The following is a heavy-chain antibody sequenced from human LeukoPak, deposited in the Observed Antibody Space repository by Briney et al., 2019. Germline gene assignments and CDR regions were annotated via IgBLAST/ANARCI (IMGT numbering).Heavy chain of an antibody. J-gene: IGHJ4*02. CDR2: IRYDGSNK. D-gene: IGHD6-13*01. V-gene: IGHV3-30*02. CDR1: GFTFSSYG. Sequence: GGSLRLSCAASGFTFSSYGMHWVRQAPGKGLEWVAFIRYDGSNKYYADSVKGRFTISRDNSKNTLYLQMNSLRAEDTAVYYCAKGSSSSWDHFDYWGQGTLVTVSS. CDR3: AKGSSSSWDHFDY.